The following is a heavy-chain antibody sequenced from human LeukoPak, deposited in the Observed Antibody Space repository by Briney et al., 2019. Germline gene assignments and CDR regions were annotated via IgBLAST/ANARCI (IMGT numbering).Heavy chain of an antibody. Sequence: PSETLSLTCTVSGGSISSYYWSWIRQPPGKGLEWIGYIYYSGSTNYNPSLKSRVTISVDTFKNQFSLKLSSVTAADTAVYYCARGGVYYYYYDMDVWGQGTTVTVSS. CDR1: GGSISSYY. V-gene: IGHV4-59*01. CDR3: ARGGVYYYYYDMDV. D-gene: IGHD3-10*01. J-gene: IGHJ6*02. CDR2: IYYSGST.